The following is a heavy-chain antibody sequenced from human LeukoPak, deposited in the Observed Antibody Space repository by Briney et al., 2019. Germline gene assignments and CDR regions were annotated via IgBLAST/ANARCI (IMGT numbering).Heavy chain of an antibody. V-gene: IGHV1-2*02. J-gene: IGHJ4*02. CDR3: AREVGYTGSDYGY. D-gene: IGHD5-12*01. CDR1: GYTFTTYY. Sequence: GDSVKLSCNASGYTFTTYYKHWMRHPPGQGLELMGWINPNNGGTNYAQKFQGRVTMTRDTSISTAYMELSRLRSDDTAVYYCAREVGYTGSDYGYWGQGTLVTVSS. CDR2: INPNNGGT.